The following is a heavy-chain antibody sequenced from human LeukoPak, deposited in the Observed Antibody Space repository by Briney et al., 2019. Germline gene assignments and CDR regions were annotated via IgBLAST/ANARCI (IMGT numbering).Heavy chain of an antibody. J-gene: IGHJ4*02. CDR2: IYHSGST. V-gene: IGHV4-30-2*01. CDR3: ARGSIVGATLDY. CDR1: GGSISSGGYY. D-gene: IGHD1-26*01. Sequence: SETLSLTCTVSGGSISSGGYYWSWIRQPPGKGLEWIGYIYHSGSTYYNPSLKSRVTISVDRSKDQFSLKLSSVTAADTAVYYCARGSIVGATLDYXXQGTLVTVSS.